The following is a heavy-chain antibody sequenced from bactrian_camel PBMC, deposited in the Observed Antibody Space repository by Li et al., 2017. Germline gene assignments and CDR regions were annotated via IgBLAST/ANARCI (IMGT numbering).Heavy chain of an antibody. D-gene: IGHD1*01. V-gene: IGHV3S6*01. Sequence: HVQLVESGGGLVQPGGSLRLSCAASGFTFSTYYMNWVRQTPGKGLEWVSYIEIDGRTTSYADSVTGRFTISRDNAKSTLYLQLNNLKTEDTALYYCAASDARGDFYWGQGTQVTVS. CDR2: IEIDGRTT. J-gene: IGHJ4*01. CDR3: AASDARGDFY. CDR1: GFTFSTYY.